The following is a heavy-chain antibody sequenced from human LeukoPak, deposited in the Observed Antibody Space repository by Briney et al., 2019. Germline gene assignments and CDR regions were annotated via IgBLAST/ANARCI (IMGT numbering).Heavy chain of an antibody. CDR1: GVSISSSSYY. J-gene: IGHJ6*03. CDR3: ARDLWGATPGGYYYYYMDV. CDR2: IYYSGST. D-gene: IGHD1-26*01. V-gene: IGHV4-39*07. Sequence: SETLSLTCTVSGVSISSSSYYWGWIRQPPGKGLEWIGSIYYSGSTYYNPSLKSRVTISVDTSKNQFSLKLSSVTAADTAVYYCARDLWGATPGGYYYYYMDVWGKGTTVTVSS.